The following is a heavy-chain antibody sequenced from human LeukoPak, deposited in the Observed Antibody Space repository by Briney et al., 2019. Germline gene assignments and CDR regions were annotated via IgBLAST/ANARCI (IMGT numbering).Heavy chain of an antibody. Sequence: GGSLRLSCAASGFTFSSYSMNWVRQAPGKGLEWVSSISSSSSYIYYADSVKGRFTISRDNAKNSLYLQMNSLRAEDTAVYYCAWAEIAVAGTYYYYGMDVWGQGTTVTVSS. D-gene: IGHD6-19*01. V-gene: IGHV3-21*01. CDR1: GFTFSSYS. J-gene: IGHJ6*02. CDR3: AWAEIAVAGTYYYYGMDV. CDR2: ISSSSSYI.